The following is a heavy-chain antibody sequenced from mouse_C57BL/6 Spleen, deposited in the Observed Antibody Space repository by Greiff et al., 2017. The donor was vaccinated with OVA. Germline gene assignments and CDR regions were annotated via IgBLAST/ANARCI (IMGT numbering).Heavy chain of an antibody. D-gene: IGHD2-5*01. CDR1: GFTFSSYT. J-gene: IGHJ1*03. CDR3: ARQDSNYWYFDV. V-gene: IGHV5-9*01. Sequence: EVKLVESGGGLVKPGGSLKLSCAASGFTFSSYTMSWVRQTPEKRLEWVATISGGGGNTYYPDSVKGRFTISRDNAKNTLYLQMSSLRSEDTALYYCARQDSNYWYFDVWGTGTTVTVSS. CDR2: ISGGGGNT.